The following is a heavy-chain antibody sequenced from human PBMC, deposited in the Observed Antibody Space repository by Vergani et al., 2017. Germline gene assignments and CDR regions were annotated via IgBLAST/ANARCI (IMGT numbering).Heavy chain of an antibody. Sequence: QVQLQESGPGLVKPSQTLSLTCTVSGGSISSGGYYWSWIRQHPGKGLEWIGYIYYSGSTYYNPSLKSRVTISVDTSKNQFSLKLSSVTAADTDVYYCARGSNLYDFWSGYSFDYWGQGTLVTVSS. J-gene: IGHJ4*02. D-gene: IGHD3-3*01. V-gene: IGHV4-31*03. CDR1: GGSISSGGYY. CDR2: IYYSGST. CDR3: ARGSNLYDFWSGYSFDY.